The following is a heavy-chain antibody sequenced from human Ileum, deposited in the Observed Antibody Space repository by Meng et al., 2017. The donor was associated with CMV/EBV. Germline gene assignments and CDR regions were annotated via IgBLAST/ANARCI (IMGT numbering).Heavy chain of an antibody. CDR1: GYTFTRYA. CDR3: ARYEDYCSDTACFLGPYFDN. Sequence: ASVKVSCKASGYTFTRYAISWVRQAPGQGLEWMGRISTHNGDTDSAQEFQERLTMTTDTATSTAYMELRSLRSDDTAVYYCARYEDYCSDTACFLGPYFDNWGQGTLVTGSS. CDR2: ISTHNGDT. V-gene: IGHV1-18*01. J-gene: IGHJ4*02. D-gene: IGHD2-2*01.